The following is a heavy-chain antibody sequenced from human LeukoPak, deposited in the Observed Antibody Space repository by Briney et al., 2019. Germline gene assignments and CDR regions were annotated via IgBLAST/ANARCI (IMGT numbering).Heavy chain of an antibody. CDR1: GYTFTSYD. J-gene: IGHJ5*02. D-gene: IGHD3-10*01. CDR3: AREHRGLNWFDP. V-gene: IGHV1-8*01. Sequence: ASVKVSCKASGYTFTSYDINWVRQATGQGLEWMGWMNPNSGNTGYAQKFQGRVTMTRNTSISTAYMELSSLRSEDTAVYYCAREHRGLNWFDPWGQGTLVTVSS. CDR2: MNPNSGNT.